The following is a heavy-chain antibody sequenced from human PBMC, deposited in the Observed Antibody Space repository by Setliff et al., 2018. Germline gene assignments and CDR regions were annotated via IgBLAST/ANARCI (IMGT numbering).Heavy chain of an antibody. CDR3: ARDGGEY. V-gene: IGHV4-39*07. CDR2: IYYSGST. CDR1: GGSIKDEDHY. D-gene: IGHD3-16*01. J-gene: IGHJ4*02. Sequence: KPSETLSLTCTVSGGSIKDEDHYWGWIRQPPGKGLEWIGSIYYSGSTYYNPSLKSRVTISVDTSKNQFSLKLSSVTAADTAVYYCARDGGEYWGQGTLVTVSS.